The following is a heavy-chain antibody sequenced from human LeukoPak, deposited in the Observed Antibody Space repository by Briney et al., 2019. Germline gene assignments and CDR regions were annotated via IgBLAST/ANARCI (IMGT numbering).Heavy chain of an antibody. Sequence: ASVKVSCKSSGYTFTGYYMCWVRQAPGQGLEWMGWINPNSGGTNYAQKFQGRVTMTRDTSISTAYMELSRLRSDDTAVYYCAREGYSGSYALFEYFQHWGQGTLVTVSS. V-gene: IGHV1-2*02. CDR2: INPNSGGT. CDR3: AREGYSGSYALFEYFQH. CDR1: GYTFTGYY. D-gene: IGHD1-26*01. J-gene: IGHJ1*01.